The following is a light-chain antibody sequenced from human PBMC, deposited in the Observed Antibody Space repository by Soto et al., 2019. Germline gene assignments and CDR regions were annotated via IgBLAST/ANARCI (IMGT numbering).Light chain of an antibody. J-gene: IGKJ1*01. CDR2: GAS. CDR3: QQYNNWLTWT. V-gene: IGKV3-15*01. Sequence: EIVITQSPATLSVPPGERTTLSCRASQSVSSNLAWYQQKPGQAPRLLIYGASTRATGIPARFSGSGSGTEFTLTISSLQSEDFAVYYCQQYNNWLTWTFGQGTKVDIK. CDR1: QSVSSN.